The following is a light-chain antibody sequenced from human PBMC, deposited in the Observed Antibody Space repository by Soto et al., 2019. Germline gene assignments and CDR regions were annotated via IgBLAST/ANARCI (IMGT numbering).Light chain of an antibody. CDR3: QQANSFPIT. CDR1: QSLTSDY. V-gene: IGKV3-20*01. CDR2: GAS. Sequence: EIVLTRSPGTLSLSPGERATLSCRASQSLTSDYLAWYQQKPGQTPRLLIHGASNRATGIPARFSGSGSGTDFTLTISSLQPEDFATYYCQQANSFPITFGQGTRLEI. J-gene: IGKJ5*01.